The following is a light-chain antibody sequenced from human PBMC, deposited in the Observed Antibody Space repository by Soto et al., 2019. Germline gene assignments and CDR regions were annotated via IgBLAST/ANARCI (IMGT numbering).Light chain of an antibody. Sequence: EIVLTQSPATLYLSPGDRATLSCRASQSVDWYVAWYQQKPGQAPRLLIYDALKRATGTPDRFSGSGSGTDFTLTISRLEPEYFAVYYCQQRSNGPPITFGHGTKVDLK. CDR3: QQRSNGPPIT. J-gene: IGKJ3*01. CDR1: QSVDWY. V-gene: IGKV3-11*01. CDR2: DAL.